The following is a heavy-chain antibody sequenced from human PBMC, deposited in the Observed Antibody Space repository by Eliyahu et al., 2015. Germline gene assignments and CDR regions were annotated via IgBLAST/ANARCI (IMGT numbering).Heavy chain of an antibody. CDR2: IGVKSEVI. D-gene: IGHD4-11*01. CDR1: EFTFSRYE. CDR3: VRDRNTVVPNDDAFDI. Sequence: EVQLVESGGGLVQPGGSLRLSCAASEFTFSRYEMNWVRQAPGKGLEWLSYIGVKSEVIYYADSVKGRFTISRDDAKNSLYLQMHGLRDEDTATYYCVRDRNTVVPNDDAFDIWGPGTTVTVSS. V-gene: IGHV3-48*03. J-gene: IGHJ3*02.